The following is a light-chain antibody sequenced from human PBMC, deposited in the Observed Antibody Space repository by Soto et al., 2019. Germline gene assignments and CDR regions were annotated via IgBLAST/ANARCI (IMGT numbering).Light chain of an antibody. Sequence: EIVLTQSPATLSLSPGERATLSCRASQSVSSSLAWYQQKPGQAPRLLISDASNRATGIPARFSGSGSGTDFTLTISSLEPEDFAVYYCQQRSNWPPEYTFGQGTKMEIK. CDR3: QQRSNWPPEYT. J-gene: IGKJ2*01. CDR1: QSVSSS. V-gene: IGKV3-11*01. CDR2: DAS.